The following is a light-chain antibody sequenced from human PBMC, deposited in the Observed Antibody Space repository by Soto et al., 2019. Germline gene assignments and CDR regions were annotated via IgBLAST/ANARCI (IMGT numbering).Light chain of an antibody. CDR2: GAS. CDR3: QQYHECPTLT. CDR1: QSGGNT. Sequence: EIVMTQSPATLSVSPGERATLSCRASQSGGNTLAWYQQQPGQAPTLLIHGASTRATGVPGRFSGSGSGTEFSLTIASLQSEHLAVYYCQQYHECPTLTFGVGTKVEIK. J-gene: IGKJ4*01. V-gene: IGKV3-15*01.